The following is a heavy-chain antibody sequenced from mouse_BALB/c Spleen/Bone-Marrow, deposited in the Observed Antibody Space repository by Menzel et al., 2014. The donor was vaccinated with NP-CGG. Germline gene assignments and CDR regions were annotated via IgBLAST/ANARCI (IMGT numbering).Heavy chain of an antibody. CDR2: IYPGSGST. J-gene: IGHJ2*01. CDR3: ARGAWANWDYFDY. Sequence: QVQLQQPGAEPVKPGTSVKLSCKASGYNFTSYWINWVKLRPGQGLEWIGDIYPGSGSTDYNEKFKSKATLTVDTSSSTAYMQLSSLASEDSALYYCARGAWANWDYFDYWGQGTTLTVSS. CDR1: GYNFTSYW. D-gene: IGHD4-1*01. V-gene: IGHV1-55*01.